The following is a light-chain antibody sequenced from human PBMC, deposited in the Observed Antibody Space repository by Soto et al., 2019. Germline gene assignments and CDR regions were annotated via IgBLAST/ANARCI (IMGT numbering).Light chain of an antibody. J-gene: IGLJ2*01. CDR1: SSDVGGYNF. V-gene: IGLV2-14*01. CDR3: SSYTSNSPLV. CDR2: NVS. Sequence: QSVLTQPASVSGSPGQSITISCTGTSSDVGGYNFVSWYQQYLGKAPKLIIFNVSNRPSGVSNRFSGSKSGNTASLTISGLQAEDEADYYCSSYTSNSPLVFGGGTKLTVL.